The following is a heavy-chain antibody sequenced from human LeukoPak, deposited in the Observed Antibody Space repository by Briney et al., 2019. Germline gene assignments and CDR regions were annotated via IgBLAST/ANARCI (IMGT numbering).Heavy chain of an antibody. J-gene: IGHJ4*02. CDR3: AKDKGVFYFDY. V-gene: IGHV3-30*02. CDR1: GFTFSSYG. CDR2: IRSDGSDE. D-gene: IGHD3-10*01. Sequence: PGGSLRLSCAASGFTFSSYGMHWVRQAPGKGLEWVTFIRSDGSDEYYADSVKGRFTISRDDSKNTLYLQMNSLRAEDTAVYYCAKDKGVFYFDYWGQGTLVTVSS.